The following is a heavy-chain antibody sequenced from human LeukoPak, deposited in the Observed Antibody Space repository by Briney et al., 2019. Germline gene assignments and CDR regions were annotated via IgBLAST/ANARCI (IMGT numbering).Heavy chain of an antibody. D-gene: IGHD2-21*02. J-gene: IGHJ4*02. CDR3: AKDQIVVTAIWGGDY. Sequence: GGSLRLSCAASGFTFSSHGMHWVRQAPGKGLEWVAFIRYDGSNKYYADSVKGRFTISRDNSKNTLYLQMNSLRAEDTAVYYCAKDQIVVTAIWGGDYWGQGTLVTVSS. CDR1: GFTFSSHG. V-gene: IGHV3-30*02. CDR2: IRYDGSNK.